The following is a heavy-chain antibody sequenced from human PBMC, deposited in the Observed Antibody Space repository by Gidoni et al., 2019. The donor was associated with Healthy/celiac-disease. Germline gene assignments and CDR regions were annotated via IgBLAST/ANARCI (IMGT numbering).Heavy chain of an antibody. Sequence: QVQLQESGPGLVKPSETLSLTCAVSGYSISSGYYWGWIRQPPGKGLEWIGSIYHSGSTYYNPSLKSRVTISVDTSKNQFSLKLSSVTAADTAVYYCARGVAAAHFDYWGQGTLVTVSS. D-gene: IGHD6-13*01. CDR1: GYSISSGYY. CDR2: IYHSGST. J-gene: IGHJ4*02. V-gene: IGHV4-38-2*01. CDR3: ARGVAAAHFDY.